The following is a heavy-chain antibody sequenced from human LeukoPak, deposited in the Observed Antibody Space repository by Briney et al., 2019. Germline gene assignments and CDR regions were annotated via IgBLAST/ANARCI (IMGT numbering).Heavy chain of an antibody. CDR2: IYHSGST. D-gene: IGHD3-10*01. Sequence: SGTLSLTCAVSGGSISSSNWWSWVRQPPGKGLGWIGEIYHSGSTNYNPSLKSRVTISVDKSKNQFSLKLSSVTAADTAVYYCARGRSGGSGSYLDYWGQGTLVTVSS. V-gene: IGHV4-4*02. CDR1: GGSISSSNW. CDR3: ARGRSGGSGSYLDY. J-gene: IGHJ4*02.